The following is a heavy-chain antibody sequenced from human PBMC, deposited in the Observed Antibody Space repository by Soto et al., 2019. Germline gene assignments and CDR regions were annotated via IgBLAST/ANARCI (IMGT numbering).Heavy chain of an antibody. Sequence: QVQLVQSGAEVRKPGASVTVSCEASGYIFTGYYIHWVRQAPGQGLEWMGWINPNSGGTKYPQKFQGRVTMTRDTSIRTVYMSLTGLKSDDTAVYFCARDLAKGGGSAGFDYWGQGTLVAVSS. CDR2: INPNSGGT. V-gene: IGHV1-2*02. CDR1: GYIFTGYY. CDR3: ARDLAKGGGSAGFDY. J-gene: IGHJ4*02. D-gene: IGHD2-15*01.